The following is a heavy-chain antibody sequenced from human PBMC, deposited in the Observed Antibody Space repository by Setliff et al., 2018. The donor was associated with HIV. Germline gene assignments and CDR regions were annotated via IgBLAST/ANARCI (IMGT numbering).Heavy chain of an antibody. D-gene: IGHD6-13*01. CDR3: ARHRHTAAGTLDAFDI. CDR2: IYPGDSDT. J-gene: IGHJ3*02. Sequence: PGESLKTSCKCSGYSFTSYWIGGVRQMPGKGLEWMGIIYPGDSDTRYSPSFQGQVTISADKSISTAYLQWTTLQAPDTAIYYCARHRHTAAGTLDAFDIWGQGTVVTVSS. CDR1: GYSFTSYW. V-gene: IGHV5-51*01.